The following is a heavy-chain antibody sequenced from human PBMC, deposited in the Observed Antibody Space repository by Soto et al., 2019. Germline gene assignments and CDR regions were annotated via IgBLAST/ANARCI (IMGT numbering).Heavy chain of an antibody. J-gene: IGHJ5*02. CDR3: ARVPSP. Sequence: LSLTCTVSGGSISSGGYSWSWIRQPPGKGLEWIGYIYHNGSPYYNPSLKSRVTISVDRSKNQFSLKLSSVTAADTAVYYCARVPSPWGQGTLVTVSS. CDR1: GGSISSGGYS. CDR2: IYHNGSP. V-gene: IGHV4-30-2*01.